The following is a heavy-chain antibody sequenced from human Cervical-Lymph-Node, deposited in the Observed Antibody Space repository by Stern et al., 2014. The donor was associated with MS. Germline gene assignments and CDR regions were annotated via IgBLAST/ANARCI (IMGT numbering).Heavy chain of an antibody. CDR3: ARDLCGGGSCYTGLNAFEI. CDR2: IYTSGST. V-gene: IGHV4-61*02. J-gene: IGHJ3*02. D-gene: IGHD2-15*01. CDR1: VGSINSGNYF. Sequence: QLQLQESGPGLVKPSQTLSLTCTVSVGSINSGNYFWSWIRQPAGKGLEWIGRIYTSGSTNYNPSLKSRVTFLVDTSKNQFSLKLSSVTAADTAVYYCARDLCGGGSCYTGLNAFEIWGQGTMVTVAS.